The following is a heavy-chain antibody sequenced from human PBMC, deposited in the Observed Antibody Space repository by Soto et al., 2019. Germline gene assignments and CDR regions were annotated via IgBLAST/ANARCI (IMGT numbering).Heavy chain of an antibody. J-gene: IGHJ4*02. D-gene: IGHD2-15*01. CDR2: IWYDGSNK. CDR1: VFTFSSYG. V-gene: IGHV3-33*01. CDR3: ARDGYCSGGSCYSVPVFDY. Sequence: QVQLVESGGGVVQPGRSLRLSCAASVFTFSSYGMHWVRQAPGKGLEWVAVIWYDGSNKYYADSVKGRFTISRDNSKNTLDLQMNSLRAEDTAVYYCARDGYCSGGSCYSVPVFDYWGQGTLVTVSS.